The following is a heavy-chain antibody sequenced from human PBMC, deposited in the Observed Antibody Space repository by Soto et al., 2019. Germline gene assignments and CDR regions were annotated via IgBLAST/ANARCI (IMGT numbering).Heavy chain of an antibody. CDR2: ISYDGSNK. V-gene: IGHV3-30-3*01. CDR1: GFTFSSYA. Sequence: QVQLVESGGGVVQPGRSLRLSCAASGFTFSSYAMHWVRQAPGKGLEWVAVISYDGSNKYYADSVKGRFTISRDNSKNTLYLQMNSLRAEDTAVYYCARDMIVVVTIWKKNNYYYCMDVWGQGTTVTVSS. CDR3: ARDMIVVVTIWKKNNYYYCMDV. J-gene: IGHJ6*02. D-gene: IGHD3-22*01.